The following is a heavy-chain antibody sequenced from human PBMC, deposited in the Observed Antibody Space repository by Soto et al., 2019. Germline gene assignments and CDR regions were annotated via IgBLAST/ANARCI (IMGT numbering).Heavy chain of an antibody. CDR2: INPKSGGT. J-gene: IGHJ6*02. CDR1: GYSFTDYH. CDR3: ARGDSTDCSNGVCSFFYNHDMDV. D-gene: IGHD2-8*01. V-gene: IGHV1-2*04. Sequence: ASVKVSCKASGYSFTDYHIHWVRQAPGQGLEWLGRINPKSGGTSTAQKFQGWVTMTTDTSISTPSMELTRLTSDDTASYHCARGDSTDCSNGVCSFFYNHDMDVWGQGTTVTVSS.